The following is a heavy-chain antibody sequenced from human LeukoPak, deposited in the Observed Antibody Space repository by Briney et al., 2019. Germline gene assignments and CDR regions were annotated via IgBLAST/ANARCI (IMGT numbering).Heavy chain of an antibody. D-gene: IGHD4-11*01. CDR3: ARGRGIRSTTGTLFHD. Sequence: GASVKVSCKASGYTFTGYYMHWVRQAPGQGLEWMGWINPNSGGTNYAQNFQGRLTMTRDTSTSTGYMEVSRLTSDDTAVYYCARGRGIRSTTGTLFHDWGQGTLVTVSS. J-gene: IGHJ4*02. CDR2: INPNSGGT. V-gene: IGHV1-2*02. CDR1: GYTFTGYY.